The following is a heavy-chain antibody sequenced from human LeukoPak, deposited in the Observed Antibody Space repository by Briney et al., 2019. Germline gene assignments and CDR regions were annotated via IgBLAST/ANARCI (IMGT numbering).Heavy chain of an antibody. Sequence: ASVKVSCKASGYTFTSYDINWVRQATGQGLEWMGWMNPNSGNTGYAQKFQGRVTMTRNTSISTAYMELSSLRSEDTAVYYCARADRYYYDSSGPLGPWGQGTLVTVSS. D-gene: IGHD3-22*01. V-gene: IGHV1-8*01. CDR3: ARADRYYYDSSGPLGP. CDR2: MNPNSGNT. J-gene: IGHJ5*02. CDR1: GYTFTSYD.